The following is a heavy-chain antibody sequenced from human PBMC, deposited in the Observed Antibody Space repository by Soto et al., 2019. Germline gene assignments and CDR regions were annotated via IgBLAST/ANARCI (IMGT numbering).Heavy chain of an antibody. CDR2: IYYSGST. CDR3: ARHKVKTYYDFWSGYQYYFDY. D-gene: IGHD3-3*01. CDR1: GGSIGSSSYY. V-gene: IGHV4-39*01. Sequence: TLSLTCTVSGGSIGSSSYYWGRIREPPGKGLEWIGSIYYSGSTYYNPSLKSRVTISVDTSKNQFSLKLSSVTAADTAVYYCARHKVKTYYDFWSGYQYYFDYWGQGTLVTVSS. J-gene: IGHJ4*02.